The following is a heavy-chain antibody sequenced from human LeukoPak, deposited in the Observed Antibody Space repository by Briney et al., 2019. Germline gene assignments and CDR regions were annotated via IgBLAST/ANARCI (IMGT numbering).Heavy chain of an antibody. CDR1: RYSFTSYW. D-gene: IGHD6-13*01. CDR3: ARVIAAAGKYFDY. J-gene: IGHJ4*02. CDR2: IYPGDSDT. V-gene: IGHV5-51*01. Sequence: GESLKMSCKGSRYSFTSYWMCWVRQMPRKGLEWMGIIYPGDSDTRYSPSFQGQVTISADKSISTAYLQWSSLKASDTAMYYCARVIAAAGKYFDYWGQGTLVTVSS.